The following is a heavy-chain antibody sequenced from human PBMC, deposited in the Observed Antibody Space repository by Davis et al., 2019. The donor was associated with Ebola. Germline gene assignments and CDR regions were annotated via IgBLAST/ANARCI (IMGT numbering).Heavy chain of an antibody. CDR2: LHTGGSI. J-gene: IGHJ2*01. CDR1: GFTVTTND. CDR3: TRHVSGDFWYFDL. D-gene: IGHD4-17*01. V-gene: IGHV3-66*04. Sequence: GGSLRLSCAASGFTVTTNDMTWVRQAPGKGLEWVSVLHTGGSIYYADSVKDRFTISRDNSNNTLFLQMNNLRAEDTAVYYCTRHVSGDFWYFDLWGRGTLVTVSS.